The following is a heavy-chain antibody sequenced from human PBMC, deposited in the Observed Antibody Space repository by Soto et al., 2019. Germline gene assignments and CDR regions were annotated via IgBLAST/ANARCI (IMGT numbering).Heavy chain of an antibody. V-gene: IGHV6-1*01. CDR2: TYYRSNWRH. J-gene: IGHJ4*02. CDR3: ARGVAGSGFDL. CDR1: GGSVSSNSAS. Sequence: SQTPSPTCSISGGSVSSNSASWNWIRSSPARGLEWLGRTYYRSNWRHDYAVSVKSRITVNPDTSKNHFSLQLNSVTPDDTAVYYCARGVAGSGFDLWGQGTXVTVSS. D-gene: IGHD6-19*01.